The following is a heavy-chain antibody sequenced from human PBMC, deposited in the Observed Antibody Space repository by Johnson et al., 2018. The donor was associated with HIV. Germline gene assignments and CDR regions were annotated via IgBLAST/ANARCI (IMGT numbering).Heavy chain of an antibody. Sequence: VQLVESGGGLVKPGGSLRLSCAASGFTFSSYAMSWVRQAPGKGLEWVSAISGSGGSTYYADSVKGRFTISRDNSKNTRFLEMNSLRAEDTAVYYCAKARDATRQTDALDVWGQGTMVTVSS. CDR2: ISGSGGST. CDR3: AKARDATRQTDALDV. J-gene: IGHJ3*01. V-gene: IGHV3-23*04. CDR1: GFTFSSYA.